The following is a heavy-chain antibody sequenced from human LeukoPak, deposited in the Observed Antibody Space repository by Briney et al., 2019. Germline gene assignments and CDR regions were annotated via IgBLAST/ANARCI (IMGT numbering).Heavy chain of an antibody. D-gene: IGHD6-19*01. Sequence: GASVKVSCKASGYTFTSHYMHWVRQAPGQGLEWMGIINPSGGSTSYPQKFQGRVTMTRDTSTSTVYMELSGLRSEDTAVYFCARDEVAGTYYFDNWGQGTLVTVSS. CDR3: ARDEVAGTYYFDN. J-gene: IGHJ4*02. V-gene: IGHV1-46*01. CDR1: GYTFTSHY. CDR2: INPSGGST.